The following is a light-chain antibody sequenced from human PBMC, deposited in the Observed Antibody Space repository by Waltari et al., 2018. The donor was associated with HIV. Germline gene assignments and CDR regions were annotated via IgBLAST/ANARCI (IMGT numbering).Light chain of an antibody. CDR2: AAS. Sequence: EVVLTQSPATLSLSPGERATLSCRASQSVSSFLACYQQKPGQAPRLLIYAASNRATGIPARFSGSGSGTDFTLTISSLEPEDFALYFCQQRNHWPLTFGPGTRVDIK. CDR3: QQRNHWPLT. CDR1: QSVSSF. J-gene: IGKJ3*01. V-gene: IGKV3-11*01.